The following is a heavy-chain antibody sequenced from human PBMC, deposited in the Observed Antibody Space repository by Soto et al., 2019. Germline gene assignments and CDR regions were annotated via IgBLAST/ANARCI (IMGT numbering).Heavy chain of an antibody. CDR1: GFTVSSNY. CDR3: AYSNTPFDY. Sequence: LRLSCAASGFTVSSNYMSWVRQAPGKGLEWVSAISGSGGSTYYADSVKGRFTISRDNSKNTLYLQMNSLRAEDTAVYYCAYSNTPFDYWGQGTLVTVSS. J-gene: IGHJ4*02. D-gene: IGHD6-13*01. CDR2: ISGSGGST. V-gene: IGHV3-23*01.